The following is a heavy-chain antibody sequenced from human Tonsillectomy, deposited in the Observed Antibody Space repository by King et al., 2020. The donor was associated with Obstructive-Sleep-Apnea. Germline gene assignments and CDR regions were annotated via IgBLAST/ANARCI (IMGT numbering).Heavy chain of an antibody. Sequence: VQLQESGPGLVKPSETLSLTCTVSDDSITNNYWSWIRQPPGKGLEWVGNIYHGGGTFYNPSLKSRVTISIDRSKNQYSLKLSSVSAAETAVYFCASDGSGSYYLGPFDYGGQGTLVTVSS. D-gene: IGHD3-10*01. CDR1: DDSITNNY. J-gene: IGHJ4*02. CDR2: IYHGGGT. CDR3: ASDGSGSYYLGPFDY. V-gene: IGHV4-4*09.